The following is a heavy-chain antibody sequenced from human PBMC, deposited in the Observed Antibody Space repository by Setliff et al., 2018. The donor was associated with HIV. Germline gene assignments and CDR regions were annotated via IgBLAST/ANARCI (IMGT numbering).Heavy chain of an antibody. D-gene: IGHD3-22*01. CDR1: GGAISGSGYY. CDR3: ARYRYYYDSSGYGRWFDP. CDR2: IYYSGRV. J-gene: IGHJ5*02. Sequence: PSETLSLTCSVSGGAISGSGYYWSWIRQPPGKALEWIGYIYYSGRVYYNPSPKSRVTISVDTSENQFSLRLNSVTAADTAVYYCARYRYYYDSSGYGRWFDPGGQGTLVTVSS. V-gene: IGHV4-39*01.